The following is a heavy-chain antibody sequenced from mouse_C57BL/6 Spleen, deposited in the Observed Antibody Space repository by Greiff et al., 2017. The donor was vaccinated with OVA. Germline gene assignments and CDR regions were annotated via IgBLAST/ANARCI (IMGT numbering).Heavy chain of an antibody. Sequence: QVQLQQPGAELVRPGSSVKLSCKASGYTFTSYWMHWVKQRPIQGLEWIGNIDPSDSETNYNQKFKDKATLTVDKSSSTAYMQLSSLTSEDSAVYYCARGRLLSYYAMDYWGQGTSVTVSS. J-gene: IGHJ4*01. D-gene: IGHD2-3*01. CDR1: GYTFTSYW. CDR3: ARGRLLSYYAMDY. CDR2: IDPSDSET. V-gene: IGHV1-52*01.